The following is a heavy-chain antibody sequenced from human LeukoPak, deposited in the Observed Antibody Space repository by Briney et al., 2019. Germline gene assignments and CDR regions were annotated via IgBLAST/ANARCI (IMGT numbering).Heavy chain of an antibody. CDR3: ARDGGRRGFDY. J-gene: IGHJ4*02. V-gene: IGHV1-46*01. D-gene: IGHD2-15*01. Sequence: ASVKVSCKASGYTFTSYYMHWLRQAPGQGLEWMGIINPSGGSTSYAQKFQGRVTMTRDTSTSTVYMELSSLRSEDTAVYYGARDGGRRGFDYWGQGTLVTVSS. CDR1: GYTFTSYY. CDR2: INPSGGST.